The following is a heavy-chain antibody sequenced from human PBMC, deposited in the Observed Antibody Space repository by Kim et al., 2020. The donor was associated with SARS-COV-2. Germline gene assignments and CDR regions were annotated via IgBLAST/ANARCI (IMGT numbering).Heavy chain of an antibody. CDR3: ALMVRGVPPYYYYGMDV. V-gene: IGHV3-48*02. J-gene: IGHJ6*02. Sequence: VKGRFTIARDNAKNSLYLQINSLRDEDTAVYYCALMVRGVPPYYYYGMDVWGQGTTVTVSS. D-gene: IGHD3-10*01.